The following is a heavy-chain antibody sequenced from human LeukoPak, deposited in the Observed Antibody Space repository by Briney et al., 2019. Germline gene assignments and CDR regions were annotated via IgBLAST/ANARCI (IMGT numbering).Heavy chain of an antibody. CDR3: SRGSGWLSVY. CDR1: GFTFGDYL. D-gene: IGHD6-19*01. J-gene: IGHJ4*02. CDR2: ISGGTT. Sequence: SLRLSCTASGFTFGDYLMSWFRQAPGKGLEWIGFISGGTTEYAASVKGRFTISRDDSTSIAYLQMNSLTTEDTAVYYCSRGSGWLSVYWGQGTLVTLSS. V-gene: IGHV3-49*03.